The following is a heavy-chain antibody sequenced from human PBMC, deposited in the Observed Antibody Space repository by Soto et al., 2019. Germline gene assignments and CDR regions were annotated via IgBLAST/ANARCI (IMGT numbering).Heavy chain of an antibody. D-gene: IGHD6-25*01. CDR2: IYSGGYT. J-gene: IGHJ4*02. Sequence: EVQLVESGGGLIQPGGSLRLSCAVSGFTVSNNYMSWVRQAPGKGLEGVSVIYSGGYTAYGDSVKGRFTISRDNSKKPIYHQKNSQRADATAVYSGAPQRGGGGYWGQGTLVTVSS. CDR3: APQRGGGGY. V-gene: IGHV3-53*01. CDR1: GFTVSNNY.